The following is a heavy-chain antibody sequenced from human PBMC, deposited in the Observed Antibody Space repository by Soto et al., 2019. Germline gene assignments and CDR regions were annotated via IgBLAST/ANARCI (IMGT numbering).Heavy chain of an antibody. D-gene: IGHD2-21*01. CDR2: IRSKAYGGTT. CDR3: TRGPFVRWGCSLASY. CDR1: GFTFGDYA. Sequence: PGGSLRLSCTASGFTFGDYAMSWFRQAPGKGLEWVGFIRSKAYGGTTEYAASVKGRFTISRDDSKSIAYLQMNSLKTEDTAVYYCTRGPFVRWGCSLASYWGQGTLVTVYS. J-gene: IGHJ4*02. V-gene: IGHV3-49*03.